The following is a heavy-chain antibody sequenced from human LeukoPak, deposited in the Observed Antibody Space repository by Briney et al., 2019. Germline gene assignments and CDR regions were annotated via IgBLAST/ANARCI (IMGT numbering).Heavy chain of an antibody. CDR2: IMQDGSEK. D-gene: IGHD3-10*02. CDR1: GFTFSSSW. J-gene: IGHJ4*02. CDR3: AKGRKGLLFVRGVDFDY. V-gene: IGHV3-7*01. Sequence: GGSLRLSCAASGFTFSSSWMSWVRQAPGKGLEWVANIMQDGSEKFYVDSVKGRFTISRDNAKNSLYLQMNSLRAEDTAVYYCAKGRKGLLFVRGVDFDYWGQGTLVTVSS.